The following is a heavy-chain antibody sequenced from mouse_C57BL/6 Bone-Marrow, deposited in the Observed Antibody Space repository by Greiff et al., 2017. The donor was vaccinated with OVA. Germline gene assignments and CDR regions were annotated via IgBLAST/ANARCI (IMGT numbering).Heavy chain of an antibody. J-gene: IGHJ2*01. V-gene: IGHV1-72*01. CDR3: ARRGDSNFYYFDY. D-gene: IGHD2-5*01. CDR1: GYTFTSYW. Sequence: QQSCKASGYTFTSYWMHWVKQRPGRGLEWIGRIDPNSGGTKYNEKFKSKATLTVDKPSSTAYMQLSSLTSEDSAVYYCARRGDSNFYYFDYWGQGTTLTVSS. CDR2: IDPNSGGT.